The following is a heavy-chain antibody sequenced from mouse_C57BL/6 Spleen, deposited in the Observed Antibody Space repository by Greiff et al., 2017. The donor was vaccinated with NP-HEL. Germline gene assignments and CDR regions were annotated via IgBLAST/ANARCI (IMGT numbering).Heavy chain of an antibody. Sequence: VQLQQSGPELVKPGASVKISCKASGYAFSSSWMNWVKQRPGKGLEWIGRIYPGDGDTNYNGKFKGKATLTADKSSSTAYMQLSSLTSEDSAVYFCARDGDWGYFDVWGTGTTVTVSS. J-gene: IGHJ1*03. CDR3: ARDGDWGYFDV. D-gene: IGHD4-1*01. CDR2: IYPGDGDT. V-gene: IGHV1-82*01. CDR1: GYAFSSSW.